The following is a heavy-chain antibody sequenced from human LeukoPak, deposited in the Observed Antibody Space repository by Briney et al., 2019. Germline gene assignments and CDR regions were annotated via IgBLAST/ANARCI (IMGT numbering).Heavy chain of an antibody. V-gene: IGHV3-33*01. Sequence: AGGSLRLSCAASEFAFSSYGMHWVRQAPGKGLGWVALIWYDGSNKYYADSVKGRFTISRDSSKNTLYLEMSSLRAEDTAVYFCARERTLYVSGSGYGMDVWGQGTTVTVSS. CDR3: ARERTLYVSGSGYGMDV. CDR1: EFAFSSYG. CDR2: IWYDGSNK. D-gene: IGHD3-10*01. J-gene: IGHJ6*02.